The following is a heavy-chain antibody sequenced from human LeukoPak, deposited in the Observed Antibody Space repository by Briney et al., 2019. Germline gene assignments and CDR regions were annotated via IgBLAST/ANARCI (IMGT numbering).Heavy chain of an antibody. J-gene: IGHJ4*02. Sequence: PGGSLRLSCAASGFTFSDYSVNWVRQALGKGLEWVSYISSSSSTIYYADSVKGRFTISRDNAKNSLYLQMNSLRAEDTAVYYCARDYYGDFGFDYWGQGTQVTVSS. V-gene: IGHV3-48*04. D-gene: IGHD2-21*02. CDR3: ARDYYGDFGFDY. CDR1: GFTFSDYS. CDR2: ISSSSSTI.